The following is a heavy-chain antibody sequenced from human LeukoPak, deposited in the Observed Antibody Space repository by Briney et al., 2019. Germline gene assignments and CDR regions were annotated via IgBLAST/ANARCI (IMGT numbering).Heavy chain of an antibody. CDR3: ARTNYYFDN. Sequence: GGSLRLSCAASGFTFSSYAMSWVRQAPGKGLEWVANIKRDGSEKYYVDSVKGRFTISRDNARNSLYLQMNSLRAEDTAVYYCARTNYYFDNWGQGSLVTVSS. CDR1: GFTFSSYA. V-gene: IGHV3-7*01. J-gene: IGHJ4*02. CDR2: IKRDGSEK. D-gene: IGHD1-1*01.